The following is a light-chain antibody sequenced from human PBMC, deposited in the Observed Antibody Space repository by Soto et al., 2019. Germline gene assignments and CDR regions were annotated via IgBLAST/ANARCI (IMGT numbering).Light chain of an antibody. V-gene: IGKV2-28*01. CDR2: LGS. Sequence: DVGMTQSPISLPVTPGEPASISCRSSESLLHSNGFNYLDWYLQKPGQSPQLLIFLGSNRASGVTDKLSGSGSGTDFTLKISRVEAEDVGVYYCMQALQTPLTFGGGTKVDIK. CDR3: MQALQTPLT. J-gene: IGKJ4*01. CDR1: ESLLHSNGFNY.